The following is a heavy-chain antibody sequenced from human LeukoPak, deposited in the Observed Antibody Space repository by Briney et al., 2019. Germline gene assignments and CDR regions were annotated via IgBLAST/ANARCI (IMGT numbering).Heavy chain of an antibody. V-gene: IGHV3-53*04. CDR2: IYSGGST. J-gene: IGHJ4*02. D-gene: IGHD3-3*01. Sequence: PGGSLRLSCAASGFTVSSNYMSWVRQAPGKGLEWVSVIYSGGSTYYADSVKGRFTISRHNSKNTLYLQMNSLRAEDTAVYYCARVPPSITIFGVVITPYYFDYWGQGTLVTVSS. CDR3: ARVPPSITIFGVVITPYYFDY. CDR1: GFTVSSNY.